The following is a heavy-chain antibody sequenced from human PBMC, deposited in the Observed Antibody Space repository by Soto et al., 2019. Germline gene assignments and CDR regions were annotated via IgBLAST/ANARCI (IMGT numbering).Heavy chain of an antibody. V-gene: IGHV1-46*01. CDR1: GYTFTSYY. CDR2: INPNKGNT. Sequence: ASVKVSCKASGYTFTSYYMHWVRQAPGQGLEWMGRINPNKGNTSYAQKFQGRVTMTRDTSTSTVYMELRSLRSEDTAVYFCARDRAHGFDIWGQGTMVTVSS. CDR3: ARDRAHGFDI. J-gene: IGHJ3*02.